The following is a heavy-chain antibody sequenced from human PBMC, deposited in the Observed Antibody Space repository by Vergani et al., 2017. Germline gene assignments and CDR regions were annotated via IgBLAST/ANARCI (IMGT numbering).Heavy chain of an antibody. V-gene: IGHV3-15*07. J-gene: IGHJ4*02. Sequence: EVQLVESGGGLVKPGGSLRLSCAASGFTFSNAWMNWVRQAPGKGLEWVGRIKSKTDGGTTDYAAPVKGRFTISRDDSKNTLYLQMNSLKTEDTAVYYCTTELDLYGYKNDYWGQGTLVTVSS. CDR3: TTELDLYGYKNDY. CDR1: GFTFSNAW. CDR2: IKSKTDGGTT. D-gene: IGHD5-24*01.